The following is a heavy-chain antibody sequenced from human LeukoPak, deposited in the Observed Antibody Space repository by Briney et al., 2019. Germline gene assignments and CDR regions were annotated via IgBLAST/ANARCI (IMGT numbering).Heavy chain of an antibody. D-gene: IGHD3-3*01. J-gene: IGHJ4*02. V-gene: IGHV3-30-3*01. Sequence: HPGGSLRLSCAASGFTFSSYAMHWVRQAPGKGLEWVAVISYDGSNKYYADSVKGRFTISRDNSKNTLYLQMNSLRVEDTAVYYCAKDFDNFFAVAVDYWGQGTLVTVSS. CDR1: GFTFSSYA. CDR2: ISYDGSNK. CDR3: AKDFDNFFAVAVDY.